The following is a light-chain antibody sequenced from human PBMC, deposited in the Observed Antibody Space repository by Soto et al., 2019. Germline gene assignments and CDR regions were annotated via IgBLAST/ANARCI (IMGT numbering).Light chain of an antibody. J-gene: IGKJ2*01. Sequence: VLTQSPGTLSLSPGERATLSCRASQSVNSNYLAWYQQKPGQAPRLLIFGASSRATGIPDRFSGSGSGTDFTLTISRLEPGDFAVYYCQQYGSSPRTFGQGTKLEIK. CDR3: QQYGSSPRT. CDR1: QSVNSNY. V-gene: IGKV3-20*01. CDR2: GAS.